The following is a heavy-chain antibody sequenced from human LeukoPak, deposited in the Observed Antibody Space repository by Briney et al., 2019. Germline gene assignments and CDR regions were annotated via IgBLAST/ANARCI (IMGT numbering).Heavy chain of an antibody. CDR3: ARAPRRSGSSCYYVDY. CDR2: ISGSGSTI. Sequence: GGSLRLSCAVSGFTFSDYYMSWIRQAPGKGLEWVSYISGSGSTIYYADSVKGRFTISRDNAKNSLYLQMNSLRAEDSAVYYCARAPRRSGSSCYYVDYWGQGTLVTVSS. D-gene: IGHD2-15*01. CDR1: GFTFSDYY. V-gene: IGHV3-11*01. J-gene: IGHJ4*02.